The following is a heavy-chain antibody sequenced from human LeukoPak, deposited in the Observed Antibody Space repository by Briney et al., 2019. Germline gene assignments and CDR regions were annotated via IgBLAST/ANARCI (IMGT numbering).Heavy chain of an antibody. CDR2: IRYDGSIK. CDR1: GFTFSNYG. CDR3: ARVTYYYDSSGYSTFYFDY. V-gene: IGHV3-30*02. D-gene: IGHD3-22*01. Sequence: GGSLRLSCAASGFTFSNYGMHWVRQAPGKGLEWVAFIRYDGSIKYHADSVKGRFTISRDNAKNSLYLQMNSLRAEDTAVYYCARVTYYYDSSGYSTFYFDYWGQGTLVTVSS. J-gene: IGHJ4*02.